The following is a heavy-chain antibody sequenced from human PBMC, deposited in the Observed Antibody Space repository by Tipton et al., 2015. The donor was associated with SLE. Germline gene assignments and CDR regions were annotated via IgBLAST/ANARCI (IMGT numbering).Heavy chain of an antibody. CDR2: ISTYNGNT. D-gene: IGHD5-18*01. CDR1: GYTFTTYG. J-gene: IGHJ4*02. V-gene: IGHV1-18*01. CDR3: ARVRVDTAMGVFDF. Sequence: QLVQSGVEVKKPGASVRVSCKASGYTFTTYGISWVRQAPGQGLEWMGWISTYNGNTNYAQKLQGRVTMTSDTSTSTAYMELRSLRSDDTAIYYCARVRVDTAMGVFDFWGQGTLVTGSS.